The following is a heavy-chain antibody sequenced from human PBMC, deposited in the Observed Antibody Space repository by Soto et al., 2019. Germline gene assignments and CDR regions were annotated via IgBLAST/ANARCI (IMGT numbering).Heavy chain of an antibody. Sequence: GGALSLSCAASGFTLSNYAMIWVRQAPGKGLEWVSAISGSGGGTHYADSVKGRFTISRDNSKNTLYLQMTSLRAEDTAVYYCAKDRGWNYEGDFDYWGQGTLVTVSS. CDR3: AKDRGWNYEGDFDY. CDR1: GFTLSNYA. CDR2: ISGSGGGT. D-gene: IGHD1-7*01. J-gene: IGHJ4*02. V-gene: IGHV3-23*01.